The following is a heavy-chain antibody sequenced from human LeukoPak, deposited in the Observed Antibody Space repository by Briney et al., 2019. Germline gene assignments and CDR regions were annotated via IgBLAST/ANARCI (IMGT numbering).Heavy chain of an antibody. V-gene: IGHV4-59*01. Sequence: PSETLSLTCTVPGGSISSYYWSWIRQPPRKGLEWIGYIYYSGSTNYNPSIKSRVTILVDTSKNHFSLKLSSVTAADTAVYYCAKDRGEDYVWGSYRLFDYWGQGTLVTVSS. CDR1: GGSISSYY. CDR3: AKDRGEDYVWGSYRLFDY. J-gene: IGHJ4*02. D-gene: IGHD3-16*02. CDR2: IYYSGST.